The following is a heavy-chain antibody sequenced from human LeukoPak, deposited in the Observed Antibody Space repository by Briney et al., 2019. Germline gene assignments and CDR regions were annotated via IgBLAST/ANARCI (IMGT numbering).Heavy chain of an antibody. D-gene: IGHD2-15*01. CDR3: ARDRGSSWPIDVRPRIYYMDV. CDR2: ISSSSSYI. CDR1: GFTFSSYS. J-gene: IGHJ6*03. V-gene: IGHV3-21*01. Sequence: GGSLRLSCAASGFTFSSYSMNWVRQAPGKGLEWVSSISSSSSYIYYADSVKGRFTISRDNAKNSLYLQMNSLRAEDTAVYYCARDRGSSWPIDVRPRIYYMDVWGKGTTVTVSS.